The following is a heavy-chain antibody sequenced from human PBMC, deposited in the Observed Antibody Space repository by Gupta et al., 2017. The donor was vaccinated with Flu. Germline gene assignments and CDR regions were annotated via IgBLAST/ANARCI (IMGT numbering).Heavy chain of an antibody. CDR1: GFSLSTRGVG. CDR3: AHKVWDDSSGYLDY. D-gene: IGHD3-22*01. Sequence: QITLKESGPTRVKPTQTLTLTFPFSGFSLSTRGVGVGWIRQPPGKALEWLALIYWNDDKRYSPSLKSRLTITKDTSKNQVVITMTNMDPVERDTYYCAHKVWDDSSGYLDYWGQGTLVTVYS. V-gene: IGHV2-5*01. J-gene: IGHJ4*02. CDR2: IYWNDDK.